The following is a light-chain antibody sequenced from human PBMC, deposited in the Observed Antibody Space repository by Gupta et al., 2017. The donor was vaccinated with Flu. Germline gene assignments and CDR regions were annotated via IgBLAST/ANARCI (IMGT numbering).Light chain of an antibody. J-gene: IGLJ3*02. CDR1: TSNIGRNY. CDR3: AAWDDSMSGSWV. CDR2: RNN. Sequence: QSVLTQPPSASGTPGQRVTIPCSGSTSNIGRNYVYWYQQLPGTAPKLLIYRNNERPSWVTDRLSGSKTGASASLAISGLRYEDEGDYYCAAWDDSMSGSWVFGSGTKLTVL. V-gene: IGLV1-47*01.